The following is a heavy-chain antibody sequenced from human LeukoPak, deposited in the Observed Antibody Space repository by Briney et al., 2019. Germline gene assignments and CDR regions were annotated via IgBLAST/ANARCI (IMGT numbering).Heavy chain of an antibody. Sequence: GGSLRLSCAASGFTFSSYAMHWVRQAPGKGLEWVSGISGSGASTYYADSVKGRFTISRDNSKNTLYLQMNSLRAEDTAVYYCAKRNYDILTGYQKPYDYWGQGTLVTVSS. V-gene: IGHV3-23*01. CDR2: ISGSGAST. D-gene: IGHD3-9*01. CDR1: GFTFSSYA. J-gene: IGHJ4*02. CDR3: AKRNYDILTGYQKPYDY.